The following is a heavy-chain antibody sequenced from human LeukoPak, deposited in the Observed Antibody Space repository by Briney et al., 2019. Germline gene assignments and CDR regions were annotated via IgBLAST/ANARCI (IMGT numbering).Heavy chain of an antibody. V-gene: IGHV3-21*01. CDR1: GFTFSSYA. CDR2: ISSSSSYI. J-gene: IGHJ4*02. CDR3: ARETTYYYDSSGYCDY. Sequence: GGSLRLSCAASGFTFSSYAMSWVRQAPGKGLEWVSSISSSSSYIYYADSVKGRFTISRDNAKNSLYLQMNSLRAEDTAVYYCARETTYYYDSSGYCDYWGQGTLVTVSS. D-gene: IGHD3-22*01.